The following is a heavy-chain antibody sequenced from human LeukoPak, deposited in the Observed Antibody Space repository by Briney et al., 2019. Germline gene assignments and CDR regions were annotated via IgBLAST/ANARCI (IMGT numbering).Heavy chain of an antibody. CDR1: GGSFSGYY. CDR3: PRPAYDILTGYYVRGDFDL. CDR2: IYHSGST. V-gene: IGHV4-34*01. J-gene: IGHJ2*01. Sequence: SETLSLTCAVYGGSFSGYYWSWVRQPPGKVLEGIGEIYHSGSTNYNPSLKSRVTISVDKSKNQFSLKLSSVTAADTVVYYWPRPAYDILTGYYVRGDFDLWGRGTLVTVSS. D-gene: IGHD3-9*01.